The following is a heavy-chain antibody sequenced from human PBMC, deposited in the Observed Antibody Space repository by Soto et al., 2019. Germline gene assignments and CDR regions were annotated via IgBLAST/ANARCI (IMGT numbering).Heavy chain of an antibody. J-gene: IGHJ5*02. CDR1: GGSISSGGYY. D-gene: IGHD3-10*01. CDR2: IDYSGST. CDR3: AREAYYYGSGSYSWFDP. Sequence: QVQLQESGPGLVKPSQTLSLTCTVSGGSISSGGYYWSWIRQHPGKGLEWIGYIDYSGSTYYNPSLKSRVTISVDTSKNQFSLKLSSVTAADTAVYYCAREAYYYGSGSYSWFDPWGQGTLVTVSS. V-gene: IGHV4-31*03.